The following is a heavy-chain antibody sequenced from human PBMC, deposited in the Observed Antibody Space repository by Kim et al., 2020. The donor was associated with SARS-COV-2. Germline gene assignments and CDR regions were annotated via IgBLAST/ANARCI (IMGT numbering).Heavy chain of an antibody. CDR1: GSTFSGFY. D-gene: IGHD1-26*01. CDR2: IDPDSGGT. Sequence: ASVKVSCKASGSTFSGFYVHWVREAPGRGLQWMGRIDPDSGGTKSAQMFQGRVTMTRDTSIRTVQVELSRLRSDEKAIYYCAKDQEGWEDYFDLWGQGT. J-gene: IGHJ4*02. V-gene: IGHV1-2*06. CDR3: AKDQEGWEDYFDL.